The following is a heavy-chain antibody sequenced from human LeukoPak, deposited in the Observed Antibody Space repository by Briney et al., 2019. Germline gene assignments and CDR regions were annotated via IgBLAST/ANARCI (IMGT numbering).Heavy chain of an antibody. V-gene: IGHV3-48*01. D-gene: IGHD3-22*01. Sequence: PGGSLRLSCAASGFTFSSYSMNWVRQAPGKGLEWVSYITSSSSTIYYADSVKGRFTISRDNARNSLYLQMNSLRAEDTAVYYCARGYDSSGYYPGYWGQGTLVTVSS. CDR2: ITSSSSTI. CDR3: ARGYDSSGYYPGY. J-gene: IGHJ4*02. CDR1: GFTFSSYS.